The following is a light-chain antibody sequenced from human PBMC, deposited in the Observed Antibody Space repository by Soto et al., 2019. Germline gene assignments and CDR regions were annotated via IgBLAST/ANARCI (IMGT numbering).Light chain of an antibody. CDR1: QGISSY. Sequence: QSPSSLSASTGDRVTITCRASQGISSYLAWYQQKPGKAPKLLIYAASTLQAGVPSRFSGSGSGTDFTLTISSLQPEDVAAYYCQKYNSAPLTFGGGTKVDIK. CDR3: QKYNSAPLT. J-gene: IGKJ4*01. CDR2: AAS. V-gene: IGKV1-27*01.